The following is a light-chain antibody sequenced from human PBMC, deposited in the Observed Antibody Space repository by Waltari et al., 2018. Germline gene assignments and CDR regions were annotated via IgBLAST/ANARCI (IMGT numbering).Light chain of an antibody. J-gene: IGKJ5*01. V-gene: IGKV1-12*01. CDR3: QQADSFPVT. Sequence: DIQMTQSPSSVSASVGDRVTITCRASQGINNWLAWYQQKPGKAPKLLVYFASSLQSGVPSRFSGSGSGTDFTLTISSLQPEDFATYYGQQADSFPVTFGQGTRLEIK. CDR1: QGINNW. CDR2: FAS.